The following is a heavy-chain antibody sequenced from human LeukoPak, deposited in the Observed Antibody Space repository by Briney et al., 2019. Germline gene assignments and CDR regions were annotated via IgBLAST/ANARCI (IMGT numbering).Heavy chain of an antibody. D-gene: IGHD4-17*01. V-gene: IGHV3-30*02. J-gene: IGHJ3*02. CDR1: GFTFSSYG. Sequence: GGSLRLSCAASGFTFSSYGMHWVRQAPGKGLEWVAFIRYDGSNKYYADSVKGRFTISRDNAKNTLYLQMNSLRVEDTAVYYCAREGGDYEDAFDIWGQGTMVTVSS. CDR2: IRYDGSNK. CDR3: AREGGDYEDAFDI.